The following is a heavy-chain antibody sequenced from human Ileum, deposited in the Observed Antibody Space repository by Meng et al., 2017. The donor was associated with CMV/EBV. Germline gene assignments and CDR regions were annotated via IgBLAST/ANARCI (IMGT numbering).Heavy chain of an antibody. J-gene: IGHJ6*02. Sequence: GSLRLSCTVSGGSISSSSYYWGWLREPPGKGLEWIGSIYYSGSTYYNPSLKSRVTISVDTSKNQFSLKLSSVTAADTAVYYCASTIFGVVGAYDYYYGMDVWGQGTTVTVSS. CDR1: GGSISSSSYY. CDR3: ASTIFGVVGAYDYYYGMDV. CDR2: IYYSGST. V-gene: IGHV4-39*01. D-gene: IGHD3-3*01.